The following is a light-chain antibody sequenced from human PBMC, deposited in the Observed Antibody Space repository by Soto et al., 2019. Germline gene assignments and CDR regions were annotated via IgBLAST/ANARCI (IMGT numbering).Light chain of an antibody. V-gene: IGKV3-20*01. CDR3: QQYATLPLT. Sequence: EIVLTQSPGTLSLSPGERATLFCRASQYIDYLAWYQHRRGQAPRLLLLGASTRAPGIPDRFSGSGYATDFTLTISRLEPEDFAVYYCQQYATLPLTFGGGNRVET. J-gene: IGKJ4*01. CDR2: GAS. CDR1: QYIDY.